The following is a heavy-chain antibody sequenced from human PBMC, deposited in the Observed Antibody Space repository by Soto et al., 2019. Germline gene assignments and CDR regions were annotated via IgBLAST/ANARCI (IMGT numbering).Heavy chain of an antibody. CDR1: GFTFSSYS. V-gene: IGHV3-48*01. Sequence: GGSLRLSCAASGFTFSSYSMNWVRQAPGKGLEWVSYISSSSSTIYYADSVKGRFTISRDNAKNSLYLQMNSLRAEDTAVYYCARVSLRYFDWLLYYFDYWGQGTLVTVSS. CDR3: ARVSLRYFDWLLYYFDY. D-gene: IGHD3-9*01. CDR2: ISSSSSTI. J-gene: IGHJ4*02.